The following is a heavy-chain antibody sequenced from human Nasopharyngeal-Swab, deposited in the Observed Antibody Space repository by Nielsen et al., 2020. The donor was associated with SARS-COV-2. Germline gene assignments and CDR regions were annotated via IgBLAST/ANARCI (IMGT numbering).Heavy chain of an antibody. D-gene: IGHD6-13*01. Sequence: RGSLRLSCVASGFTFSSSSMNWVRQAPGKGLEWVSAIRGSGITTYYADSVKGRFTISRDNSKNTVYLQMDSLRAEDAAIYYCAKDMAAGYFFDFWGQGTLVTVSS. CDR2: IRGSGITT. V-gene: IGHV3-23*01. CDR1: GFTFSSSS. J-gene: IGHJ4*02. CDR3: AKDMAAGYFFDF.